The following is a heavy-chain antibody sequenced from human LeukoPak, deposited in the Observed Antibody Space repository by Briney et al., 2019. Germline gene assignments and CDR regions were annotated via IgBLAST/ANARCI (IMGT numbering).Heavy chain of an antibody. D-gene: IGHD5-24*01. CDR3: VTITQGTVDY. Sequence: SETLSLACTVSGGSISPYYWGWIRQPPGKGLGWIGYISFGGDTNYTPSLKSRVPISVHTSKTHFSLKVSSVTAADTAVYYCVTITQGTVDYWGQGTLVTVSS. V-gene: IGHV4-59*01. J-gene: IGHJ4*02. CDR2: ISFGGDT. CDR1: GGSISPYY.